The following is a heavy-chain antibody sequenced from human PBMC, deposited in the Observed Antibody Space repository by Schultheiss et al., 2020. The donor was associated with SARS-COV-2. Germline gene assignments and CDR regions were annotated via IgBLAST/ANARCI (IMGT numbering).Heavy chain of an antibody. CDR1: GGSFSGYY. CDR3: VRQRYNWNDDGMDV. J-gene: IGHJ6*02. V-gene: IGHV4-34*01. CDR2: INHSGST. D-gene: IGHD1-1*01. Sequence: SQTLSLTCAVYGGSFSGYYWSWIRQPPGEGLEWIGEINHSGSTNYNPSLKSRVTISVDTSKNQFSLKLSSVTAADTAVYYCVRQRYNWNDDGMDVWGQGTTVTVSS.